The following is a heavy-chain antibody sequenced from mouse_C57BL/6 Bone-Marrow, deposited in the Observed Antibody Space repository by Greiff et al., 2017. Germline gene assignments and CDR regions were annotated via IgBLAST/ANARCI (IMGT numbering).Heavy chain of an antibody. CDR2: IYPRSGNT. Sequence: VQLQQPGAELARPGASVKLSCKASGYTFTSYGISWVKQRTGQGLEWIGEIYPRSGNTYYNEKFKGKATLTADKSSSTAYMELRSLTSEDSAVYFCARWGGATPGRYFDVWGTGTTVTVSS. CDR3: ARWGGATPGRYFDV. D-gene: IGHD6-1*01. V-gene: IGHV1-81*01. J-gene: IGHJ1*03. CDR1: GYTFTSYG.